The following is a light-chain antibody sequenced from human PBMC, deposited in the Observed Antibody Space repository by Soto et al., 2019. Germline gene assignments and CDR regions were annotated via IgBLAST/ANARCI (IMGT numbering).Light chain of an antibody. J-gene: IGLJ3*02. CDR1: NIGGKT. CDR2: YDT. CDR3: HVWDSSRDHVV. Sequence: SYELIQPPSVSVAPGKTATITCGGSNIGGKTVHWFQQKPGQAPVVVLYYDTHRPSGIPERFSGSSSGNTATLTITRVDAGDEADYYCHVWDSSRDHVVFGGGTKLTVL. V-gene: IGLV3-21*04.